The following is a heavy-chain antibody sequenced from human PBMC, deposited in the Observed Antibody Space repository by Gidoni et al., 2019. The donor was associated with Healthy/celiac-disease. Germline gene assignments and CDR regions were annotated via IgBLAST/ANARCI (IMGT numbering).Heavy chain of an antibody. CDR1: GFSLSTSGVG. Sequence: QITLKESGPTLVKPTQTLTLTCTFSGFSLSTSGVGVGWIRQPPGKALEWLALIYWNDDKRYSPSLKSRLTITKDTSKNQVVLTMTNMDPVDTATYYCAHTGYDFWSGYGTYYYMDVWGKGTTVTVSS. D-gene: IGHD3-3*01. CDR2: IYWNDDK. J-gene: IGHJ6*03. CDR3: AHTGYDFWSGYGTYYYMDV. V-gene: IGHV2-5*01.